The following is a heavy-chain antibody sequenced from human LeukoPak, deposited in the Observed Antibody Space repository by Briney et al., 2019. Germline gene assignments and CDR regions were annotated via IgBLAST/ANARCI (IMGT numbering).Heavy chain of an antibody. CDR1: GGSISSGGYY. D-gene: IGHD2-2*03. J-gene: IGHJ4*02. V-gene: IGHV4-39*01. Sequence: SETLSLTCTVSGGSISSGGYYWSWIRQHPGKGLEWIGYIYYSGSTYYNPSLKSRVTISVDTSKNQFSLKLSSVTAADTAVYYCARQIYGYCSSTSCYAIDYWGQGTLVTVSS. CDR3: ARQIYGYCSSTSCYAIDY. CDR2: IYYSGST.